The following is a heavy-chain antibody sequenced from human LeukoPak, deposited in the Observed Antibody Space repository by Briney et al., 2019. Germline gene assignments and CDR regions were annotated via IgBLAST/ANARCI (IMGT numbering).Heavy chain of an antibody. CDR1: GFTFSSYW. V-gene: IGHV3-7*01. D-gene: IGHD5-24*01. CDR2: IKQDGSEK. CDR3: ARAYRRDGYKTPDY. Sequence: GGSLRLSCAASGFTFSSYWMSWVRQAPGKGLEWVANIKQDGSEKYYEDSVKGRFTISRDNAKNSLYLQINSLRAEDTAVYYCARAYRRDGYKTPDYWGQGTLVTVSS. J-gene: IGHJ4*02.